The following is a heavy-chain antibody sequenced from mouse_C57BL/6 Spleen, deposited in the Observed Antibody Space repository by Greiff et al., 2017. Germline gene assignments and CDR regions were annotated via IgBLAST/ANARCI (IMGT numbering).Heavy chain of an antibody. J-gene: IGHJ4*01. V-gene: IGHV5-9-1*02. D-gene: IGHD2-4*01. CDR2: ISSGGDYI. CDR1: GFTFSSYA. CDR3: TREGDYCLYYYAMDY. Sequence: EVQGVESGEGLVKPGGSLKLSCAASGFTFSSYAMSWVRQTPEKRLEWVAYISSGGDYIYYADTVKGRFTISRDNARNTLYLQMSSLKSEDTAMYYCTREGDYCLYYYAMDYWGQGTSVTVSS.